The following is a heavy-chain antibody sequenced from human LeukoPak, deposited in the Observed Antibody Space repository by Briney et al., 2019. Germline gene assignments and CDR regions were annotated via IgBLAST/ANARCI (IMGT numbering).Heavy chain of an antibody. CDR1: GGCISSGDYY. CDR2: IYYSGST. Sequence: SQTLSLTCTVSGGCISSGDYYWSWIRQPPGKGLEWIGYIYYSGSTYYNPSLKSRVTISVDTSKNQFSLRLSSVTAADTAVYYCARGNLNWFDPWGQGTLVTVSS. V-gene: IGHV4-30-4*01. J-gene: IGHJ5*02. CDR3: ARGNLNWFDP.